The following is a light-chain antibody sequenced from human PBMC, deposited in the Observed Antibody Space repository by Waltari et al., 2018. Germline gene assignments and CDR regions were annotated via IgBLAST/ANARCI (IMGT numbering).Light chain of an antibody. V-gene: IGKV1-5*03. CDR2: KAS. Sequence: DTQMTQSPSTLSASLGDRVTTTCRASQNINNWVAWYQQKPGKAPNLLIYKASSLESGVPSRFSGSGSGAEFTLTISSLQPDDSATYYCQQYGGYPWTFGQGTKVEIK. CDR1: QNINNW. CDR3: QQYGGYPWT. J-gene: IGKJ1*01.